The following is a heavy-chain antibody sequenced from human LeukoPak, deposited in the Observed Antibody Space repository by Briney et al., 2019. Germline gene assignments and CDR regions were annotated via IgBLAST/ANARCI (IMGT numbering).Heavy chain of an antibody. D-gene: IGHD1-1*01. J-gene: IGHJ4*02. CDR2: INHSGST. CDR3: ATYTGTTFY. V-gene: IGHV4-34*01. Sequence: SETLSLTCAVYGGSFSGYYWSWIRQPPGKGLEWIGEINHSGSTNYNPSLKSRVTISVDTSKNQFSLKLGSVTAADTAVYYCATYTGTTFYWGQGTLVTVSS. CDR1: GGSFSGYY.